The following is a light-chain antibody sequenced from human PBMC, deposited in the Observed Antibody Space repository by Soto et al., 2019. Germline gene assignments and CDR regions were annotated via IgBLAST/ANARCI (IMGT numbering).Light chain of an antibody. Sequence: EIVLTQSPGTLSLSPGERATLSCRASQSVSSYLAWYQQKPGQAPRLLIYDASNRAPGIPSRFSGSGSGTDFTLTISSLEPEDFAVYYCQQRSNWLWTFGQGTKVDNK. V-gene: IGKV3-11*01. J-gene: IGKJ1*01. CDR2: DAS. CDR3: QQRSNWLWT. CDR1: QSVSSY.